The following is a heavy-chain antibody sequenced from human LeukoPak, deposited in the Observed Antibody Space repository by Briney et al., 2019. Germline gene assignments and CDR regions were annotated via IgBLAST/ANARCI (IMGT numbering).Heavy chain of an antibody. J-gene: IGHJ5*02. CDR1: GFAFNRYT. CDR2: ISFSGTNT. Sequence: GGSLRLSCSASGFAFNRYTMNWVRQAPGKGLEWVSAISFSGTNTYYADSVKGRFTISRDNLKNTLYLQMNSLGAEDTAVYFCAKEVKAATNWFDPWGQGTLVTVSS. D-gene: IGHD6-25*01. V-gene: IGHV3-23*01. CDR3: AKEVKAATNWFDP.